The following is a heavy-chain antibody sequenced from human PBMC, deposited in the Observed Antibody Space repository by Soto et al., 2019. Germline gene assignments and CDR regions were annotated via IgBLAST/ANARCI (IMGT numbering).Heavy chain of an antibody. CDR2: IIPILGIA. D-gene: IGHD2-2*02. CDR1: GGTFSSYT. J-gene: IGHJ4*02. CDR3: ARGPGPAAIPRHFDY. V-gene: IGHV1-69*02. Sequence: QVQLVQSGAEVKKPGSSVKVSCKASGGTFSSYTISWVRQAPGQGLEWMGRIIPILGIANYAQKFQGRVTITADKSRSTAYMELSSLRSEDTAVYYCARGPGPAAIPRHFDYWGQGTLVTVSS.